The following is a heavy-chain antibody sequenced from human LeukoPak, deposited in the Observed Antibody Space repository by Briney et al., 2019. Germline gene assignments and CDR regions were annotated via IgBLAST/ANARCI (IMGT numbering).Heavy chain of an antibody. V-gene: IGHV3-48*01. CDR3: ARFPLELATFDI. Sequence: GGSLRLSCAASGFAFSSYSMNWVRQAPGKGLEWVSYISSSSSTIYYADSVKGRFTISRDNAKNSLYLQMNSLRAEDTAVYYCARFPLELATFDIWGQGTMVTVSS. D-gene: IGHD1-7*01. J-gene: IGHJ3*02. CDR2: ISSSSSTI. CDR1: GFAFSSYS.